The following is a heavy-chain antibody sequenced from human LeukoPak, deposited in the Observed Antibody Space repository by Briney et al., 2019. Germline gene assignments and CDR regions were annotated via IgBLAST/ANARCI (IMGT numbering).Heavy chain of an antibody. CDR1: GFTFSTYA. V-gene: IGHV3-30*02. Sequence: PGGSLRLSCAASGFTFSTYAMHWVRQAPGKGLEWVAFIRYDGSNKYYADSVKGRFTISRDNSKNTLYLQMNSLRAEDTAVYYCANRVVPAAMDWGQGTLVTVSS. J-gene: IGHJ4*02. CDR2: IRYDGSNK. CDR3: ANRVVPAAMD. D-gene: IGHD2-2*01.